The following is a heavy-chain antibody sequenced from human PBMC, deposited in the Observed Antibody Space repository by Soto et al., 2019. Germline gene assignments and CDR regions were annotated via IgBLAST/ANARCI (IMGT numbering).Heavy chain of an antibody. CDR2: IKEDGSGK. Sequence: EVQLVESGGALVQPGGSLRLSCATTGFSFNRHWMSWVRQAPGKGLEWVAHIKEDGSGKYYVETVKGRFSISGDNAKNSMSLQMNRLGAEDTAVYYGARGRRTCGPRGGFDYWGQGTLLAVSS. CDR3: ARGRRTCGPRGGFDY. J-gene: IGHJ4*02. CDR1: GFSFNRHW. V-gene: IGHV3-7*03. D-gene: IGHD2-2*01.